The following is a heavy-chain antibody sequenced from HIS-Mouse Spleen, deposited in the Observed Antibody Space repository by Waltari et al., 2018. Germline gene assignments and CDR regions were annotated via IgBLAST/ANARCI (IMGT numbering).Heavy chain of an antibody. Sequence: QVQLVQSGAEVKKPGASVKVSCRASGYTFTSQDINWVRKATGQGLEWMGWMNPNSGNTGYAQKFQGRVTMTRNTSISTAYMELSSLRSEDTAVYYCARGHDYSNYFDYWGQGTLVTVSS. CDR1: GYTFTSQD. CDR3: ARGHDYSNYFDY. V-gene: IGHV1-8*01. CDR2: MNPNSGNT. D-gene: IGHD4-4*01. J-gene: IGHJ4*02.